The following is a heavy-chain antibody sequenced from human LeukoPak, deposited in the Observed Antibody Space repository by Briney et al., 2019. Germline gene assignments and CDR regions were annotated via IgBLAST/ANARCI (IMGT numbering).Heavy chain of an antibody. CDR3: AKDHRGELSYFDY. CDR1: GFTFSSYA. CDR2: ISGSGGST. V-gene: IGHV3-23*01. Sequence: GGFLRLSCAASGFTFSSYAMSWVRQAPGKGLEWVSAISGSGGSTYYADSVKGRFTISRDNSKNTLYLQMNSLRAEDTAVYYCAKDHRGELSYFDYWGQGTLVTVSS. D-gene: IGHD1-26*01. J-gene: IGHJ4*02.